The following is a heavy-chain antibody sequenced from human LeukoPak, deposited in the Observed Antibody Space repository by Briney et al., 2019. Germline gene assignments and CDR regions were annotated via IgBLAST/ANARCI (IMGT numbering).Heavy chain of an antibody. CDR3: ARAHRGGGQTYWDYYYYMDV. CDR1: GGSISSGSYY. Sequence: PSETLSLTCTVSGGSISSGSYYWSWLRQPAGKGLEWIGRIYTSGSTNYNPSLKSRVTISVDTSKNQFSLKLSSVTAADTAVYYCARAHRGGGQTYWDYYYYMDVWGKGTTVTISS. J-gene: IGHJ6*03. V-gene: IGHV4-61*02. D-gene: IGHD2-8*02. CDR2: IYTSGST.